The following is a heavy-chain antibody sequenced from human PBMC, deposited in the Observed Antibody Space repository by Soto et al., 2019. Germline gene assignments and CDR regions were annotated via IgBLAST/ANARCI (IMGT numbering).Heavy chain of an antibody. CDR1: RDTFTSYY. V-gene: IGHV1-46*01. J-gene: IGHJ5*02. CDR3: ARSSGGNFGILIEGTNWLAP. D-gene: IGHD1-26*01. Sequence: DSVKVSCKAPRDTFTSYYINWVRQAPGQGLEWMGVINPHGGSTAYAQKFKGRVTLTRDTSASTVYMEVSSLTSEDTAMYYCARSSGGNFGILIEGTNWLAPWGQGPLVTVYS. CDR2: INPHGGST.